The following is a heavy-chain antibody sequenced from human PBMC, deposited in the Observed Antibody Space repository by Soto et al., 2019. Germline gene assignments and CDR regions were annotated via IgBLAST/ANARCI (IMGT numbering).Heavy chain of an antibody. CDR3: ARDRGSSGWYERGRFDP. CDR1: GFTFSSYA. D-gene: IGHD6-19*01. Sequence: LRLSCAASGFTFSSYAMHWVRQAPGKGLEWVAVISYDGSNKYYADSVKGRFTISRDNSKNTLYLQMNSLRAEDTAVYYCARDRGSSGWYERGRFDPWGQGTLVTVYS. V-gene: IGHV3-30-3*01. CDR2: ISYDGSNK. J-gene: IGHJ5*02.